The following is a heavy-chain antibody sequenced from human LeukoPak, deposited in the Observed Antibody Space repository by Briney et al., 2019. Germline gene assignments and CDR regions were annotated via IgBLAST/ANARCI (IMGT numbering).Heavy chain of an antibody. D-gene: IGHD6-13*01. CDR3: ASDIAAAGRTGY. CDR2: ISGYNGNT. Sequence: GASVKVSCKASGYTFITYGISWVRQAPGQGLEWMAWISGYNGNTKYAQKFQGRVTMTTDTSTSTAYMELRSLRSDDTAVYYCASDIAAAGRTGYWGQGTLVTVSS. J-gene: IGHJ4*02. CDR1: GYTFITYG. V-gene: IGHV1-18*01.